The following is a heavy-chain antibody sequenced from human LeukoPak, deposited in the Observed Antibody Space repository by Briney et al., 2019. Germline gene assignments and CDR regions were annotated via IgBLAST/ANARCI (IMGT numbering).Heavy chain of an antibody. CDR1: GGTFSRYA. CDR3: AVEWELLGYYFDY. V-gene: IGHV1-69*05. CDR2: IIPIFGTA. D-gene: IGHD1-26*01. Sequence: GSSVKVSCKASGGTFSRYAVSWVRQAPGQGLEWMGGIIPIFGTANYAQKFQGRVTITTDESTSTAYMELSSLRSEDTAVYYCAVEWELLGYYFDYWGHGTLVTVSS. J-gene: IGHJ4*01.